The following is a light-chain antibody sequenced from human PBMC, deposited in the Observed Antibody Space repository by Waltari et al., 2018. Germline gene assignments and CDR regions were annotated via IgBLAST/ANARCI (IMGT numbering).Light chain of an antibody. CDR3: QSFDYRLDGSRV. Sequence: QSVLTQPPSVSGAPGQRVTISCTGSGPDIGAGYLVHWSQQLPGTAPKLLIYDNSNRPSGVPDRFSGSKSGSSASLAITGLQAEDEADYYCQSFDYRLDGSRVFGGGTKLTVL. J-gene: IGLJ3*02. CDR1: GPDIGAGYL. V-gene: IGLV1-40*01. CDR2: DNS.